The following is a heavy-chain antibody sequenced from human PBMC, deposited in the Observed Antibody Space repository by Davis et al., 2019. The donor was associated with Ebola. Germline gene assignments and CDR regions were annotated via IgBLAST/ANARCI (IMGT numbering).Heavy chain of an antibody. Sequence: GESLKISCSASGFTFSSYNMNWVRQAPGKGLEWVSLISSSSSYIYYADSVKGRFTISRDNTRNSLYLQMNSLRAEDTAVYYCVRDAGRLLLSGRFDPWGQGTLVTVSS. J-gene: IGHJ5*02. CDR3: VRDAGRLLLSGRFDP. V-gene: IGHV3-21*01. CDR2: ISSSSSYI. CDR1: GFTFSSYN. D-gene: IGHD2/OR15-2a*01.